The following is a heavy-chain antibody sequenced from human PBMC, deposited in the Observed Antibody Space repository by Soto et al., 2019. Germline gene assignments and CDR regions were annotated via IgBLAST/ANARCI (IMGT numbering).Heavy chain of an antibody. CDR1: GFTFSSYG. CDR3: AKTFYGDYDFDY. J-gene: IGHJ4*02. V-gene: IGHV3-30*18. CDR2: ISYDGSNK. D-gene: IGHD4-17*01. Sequence: GGSLRLSCAASGFTFSSYGMHWVRQAPGKGLEWVAVISYDGSNKYYADSVKGRFTISRDNSKNTLYLQMNSLRAADTAVYYCAKTFYGDYDFDYWGQGTLVTVSS.